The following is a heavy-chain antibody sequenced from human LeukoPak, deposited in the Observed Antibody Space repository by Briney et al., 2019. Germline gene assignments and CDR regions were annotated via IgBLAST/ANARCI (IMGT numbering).Heavy chain of an antibody. CDR2: ISSNGGST. Sequence: GGSLRLPCAASGFTFSSYAMHWVRQAPGKGLEYVSAISSNGGSTYYANSVKGRFTISRDNSKNTLYLQMGSLRAEDMAVYYCAREATGIGINWFDPWGQGTLVTVSS. CDR1: GFTFSSYA. V-gene: IGHV3-64*01. J-gene: IGHJ5*02. D-gene: IGHD1-26*01. CDR3: AREATGIGINWFDP.